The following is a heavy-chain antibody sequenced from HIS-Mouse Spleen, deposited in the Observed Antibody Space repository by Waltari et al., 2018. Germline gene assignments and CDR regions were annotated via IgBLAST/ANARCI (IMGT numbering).Heavy chain of an antibody. Sequence: QVQLVQSGAEVKKPGASVKVSCKASGYTFTGYYMHWVRQAPGQGLDWMGWINPNSGDTSISTAYMELSRLRSDDTAVYYCARRVIVGAYYFDYWGQGTLVTVSS. CDR2: INPNSG. J-gene: IGHJ4*02. CDR3: ARRVIVGAYYFDY. CDR1: GYTFTGYY. D-gene: IGHD1-26*01. V-gene: IGHV1-2*02.